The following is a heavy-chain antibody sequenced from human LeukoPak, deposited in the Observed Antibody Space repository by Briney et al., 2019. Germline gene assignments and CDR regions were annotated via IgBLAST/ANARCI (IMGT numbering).Heavy chain of an antibody. Sequence: SETLSLTCTVSGGSISSSSYYWSWIRQPPGKGLEWIGEINHSGSTNYNPSLKSRVTISVDTSKNQFSLKLSSVTAADTAVYYCARGSYVDTAMVPRANNWFDPWGQGTLVTVSS. CDR2: INHSGST. V-gene: IGHV4-39*07. D-gene: IGHD5-18*01. CDR1: GGSISSSSYY. CDR3: ARGSYVDTAMVPRANNWFDP. J-gene: IGHJ5*02.